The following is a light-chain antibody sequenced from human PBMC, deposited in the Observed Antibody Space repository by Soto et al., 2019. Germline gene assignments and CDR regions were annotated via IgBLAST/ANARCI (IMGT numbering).Light chain of an antibody. CDR1: QSISHW. CDR2: DAS. J-gene: IGKJ2*01. Sequence: DIQMTQSPSTLSAFVGDTVTITCRASQSISHWLAWYQQRPGRAPKLLIYDASSLESGVPSRFSGSGSGTEFTLTISSLQPDDFATYYCQQYRAYPFTFGKGNKVEIK. V-gene: IGKV1-5*01. CDR3: QQYRAYPFT.